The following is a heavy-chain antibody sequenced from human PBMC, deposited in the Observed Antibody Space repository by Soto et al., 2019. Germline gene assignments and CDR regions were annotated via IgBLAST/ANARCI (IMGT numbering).Heavy chain of an antibody. CDR2: IDLTDSYT. V-gene: IGHV5-10-1*01. D-gene: IGHD3-22*01. J-gene: IGHJ4*02. CDR3: ARHVGSHYLSSGYHSALDY. Sequence: VESLKISCKGSGYIFRNNWITWVRQIPCKGLEWVGRIDLTDSYTSYSPSFQGHVSFSADKSINTTYLHFSSLRASDTAVYYCARHVGSHYLSSGYHSALDYWDQGTQVTVS. CDR1: GYIFRNNW.